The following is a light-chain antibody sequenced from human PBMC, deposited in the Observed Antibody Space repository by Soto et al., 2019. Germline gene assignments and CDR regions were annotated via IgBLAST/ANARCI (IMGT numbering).Light chain of an antibody. CDR3: SSFRSSSTYV. J-gene: IGLJ1*01. Sequence: QSVLTQPASVSGSPGQSITISCTRTTSDVGGYNYVSWYQHYPGKAPKLMIYDVSSRPSGVSDRFSGSKSGNTASLTISGLQAEDEANYYCSSFRSSSTYVFGTGTRSPS. CDR2: DVS. CDR1: TSDVGGYNY. V-gene: IGLV2-14*03.